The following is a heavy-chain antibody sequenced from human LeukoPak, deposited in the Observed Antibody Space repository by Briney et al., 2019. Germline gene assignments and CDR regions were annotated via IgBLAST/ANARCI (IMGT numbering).Heavy chain of an antibody. CDR3: ARGRGGSGWSAYYYYYMDV. D-gene: IGHD6-19*01. CDR2: IYSSGST. J-gene: IGHJ6*03. V-gene: IGHV4-61*02. Sequence: PSETLSLTCTVSGGSIISTTEDWGWLRQRAGKGLEWIVRIYSSGSTNYDPSLKSLVTISVDKSKNQFSLKLSSVTAAATAVYYCARGRGGSGWSAYYYYYMDVWGKGTTVTVSS. CDR1: GGSIISTTED.